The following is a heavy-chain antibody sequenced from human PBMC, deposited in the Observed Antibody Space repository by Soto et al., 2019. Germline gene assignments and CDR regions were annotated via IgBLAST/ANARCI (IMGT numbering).Heavy chain of an antibody. CDR1: EFTFSNYA. J-gene: IGHJ6*02. Sequence: PGGSLRLSCTASEFTFSNYAMSWVRQAPGKGLEWVSGISADGAGTYYAESVKGRFTISRDNFKNTLYLQMNSLRADDTAVYYCARGYCSAVGCYVHYYYGFDVWGQGTTVTVSS. CDR2: ISADGAGT. D-gene: IGHD2-15*01. CDR3: ARGYCSAVGCYVHYYYGFDV. V-gene: IGHV3-23*01.